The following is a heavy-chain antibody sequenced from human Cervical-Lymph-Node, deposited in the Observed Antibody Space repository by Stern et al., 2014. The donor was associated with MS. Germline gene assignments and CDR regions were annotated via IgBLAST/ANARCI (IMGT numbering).Heavy chain of an antibody. CDR1: GYTFTSNK. CDR2: INPGGGST. D-gene: IGHD6-19*01. J-gene: IGHJ4*02. Sequence: VQLVQSGAEVKKPGASVKVSCKAFGYTFTSNKMHWVRQAPGQGLEWMGIINPGGGSTRYAQKLKGRVTMTRDTSTSTVYMELTSLRSEDTAVYSCARDNGGWSVDSWGQGTLVIVSS. V-gene: IGHV1-46*01. CDR3: ARDNGGWSVDS.